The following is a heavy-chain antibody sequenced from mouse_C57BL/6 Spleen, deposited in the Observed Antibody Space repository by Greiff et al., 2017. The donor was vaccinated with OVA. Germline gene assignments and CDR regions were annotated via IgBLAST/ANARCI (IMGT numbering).Heavy chain of an antibody. V-gene: IGHV1-52*01. J-gene: IGHJ2*01. CDR1: GYTFTSYW. CDR2: IDPSDSET. CDR3: AFDGYYPYYFDY. Sequence: VQLQQSGAELVRPGSSVKLSCKASGYTFTSYWMHWVKQRPIQGLEWIGNIDPSDSETHYNQKFKDKATLTVDKSSSTAYMQLSNLTSEDSAVYYCAFDGYYPYYFDYWGQGTTLTVSS. D-gene: IGHD2-3*01.